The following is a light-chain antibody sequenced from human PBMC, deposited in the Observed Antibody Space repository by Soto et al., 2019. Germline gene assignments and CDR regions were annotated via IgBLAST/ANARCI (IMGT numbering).Light chain of an antibody. J-gene: IGLJ1*01. CDR1: SSDVGGYDY. Sequence: QSALNQPAYVSGSPGQSVTISCTGTSSDVGGYDYVSWYQQHPGTAPKHILYEVNNRPSGVSNRFSGSKSGNTASLIISGLQTEDEANYYCSAYTTSNTLIFGTGTKVTVL. CDR2: EVN. V-gene: IGLV2-14*01. CDR3: SAYTTSNTLI.